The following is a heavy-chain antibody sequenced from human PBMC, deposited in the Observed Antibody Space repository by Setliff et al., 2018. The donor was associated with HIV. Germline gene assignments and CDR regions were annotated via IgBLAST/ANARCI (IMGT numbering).Heavy chain of an antibody. CDR3: AKLSRLTSLRNAFDI. J-gene: IGHJ3*02. CDR2: IYYTGST. CDR1: SGSISSGGYF. Sequence: SETLSLTCTVSSGSISSGGYFWGWIRQHPGKGLEWIGYIYYTGSTYYNPSLKSRVTVSIDTTKNQFSLNLSSVTAADSALYYCAKLSRLTSLRNAFDIWGQGAVVTV. V-gene: IGHV4-31*03. D-gene: IGHD3-10*01.